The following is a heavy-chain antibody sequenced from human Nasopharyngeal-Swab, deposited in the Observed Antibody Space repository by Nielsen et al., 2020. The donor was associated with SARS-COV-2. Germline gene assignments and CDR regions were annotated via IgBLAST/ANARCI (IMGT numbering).Heavy chain of an antibody. CDR3: ARGWLAD. V-gene: IGHV3-48*02. D-gene: IGHD3-9*01. Sequence: GESLKISCAASGLTLRTYDMNWVRVAAGKGLEWVSYISGSSSATYYADSVKGRFTISRDNAKNSLHLQMNSLRDDDTAVYYCARGWLADWGQGTPVTVSS. CDR2: ISGSSSAT. CDR1: GLTLRTYD. J-gene: IGHJ4*02.